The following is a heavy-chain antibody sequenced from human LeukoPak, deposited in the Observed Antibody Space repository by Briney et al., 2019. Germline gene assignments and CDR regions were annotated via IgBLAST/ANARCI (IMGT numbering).Heavy chain of an antibody. J-gene: IGHJ5*02. D-gene: IGHD2-15*01. V-gene: IGHV4-30-2*01. CDR1: GGSISSGGYS. CDR2: IYHSGST. Sequence: ETSETLSLTCAVSGGSISSGGYSWSWIRQPPGKGLEWIGYIYHSGSTYYNPSLKSRVTISVDRSKNQFSLNLSSVTAADTAVYYCAREGYCSGGSCDNWFDPWGQGTLVTVSS. CDR3: AREGYCSGGSCDNWFDP.